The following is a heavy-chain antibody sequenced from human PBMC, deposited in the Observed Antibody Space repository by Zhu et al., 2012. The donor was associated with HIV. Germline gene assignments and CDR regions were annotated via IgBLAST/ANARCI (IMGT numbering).Heavy chain of an antibody. J-gene: IGHJ3*02. CDR1: GYSISSGYY. D-gene: IGHD6-6*01. CDR2: IYHSGST. CDR3: ARDRSIAPYAFDI. V-gene: IGHV4-38-2*02. Sequence: QVQLQESGPGLVKPSETLSLTCAVSGYSISSGYYWGWIRQPPGKGLEWIGSIYHSGSTYYNPSLKSRVTISVDTSKNQFSLKLSSVTAADTAVYYCARDRSIAPYAFDIWGQGTMVTVSS.